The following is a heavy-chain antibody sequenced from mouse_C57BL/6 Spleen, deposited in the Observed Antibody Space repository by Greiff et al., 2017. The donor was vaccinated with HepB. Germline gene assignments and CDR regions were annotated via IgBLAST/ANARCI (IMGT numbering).Heavy chain of an antibody. CDR3: AREGDYYGSLWYFDV. Sequence: EVMLVESGGGLVKPGGSLKLSCAASGFTFSDYGMHWVRQAPEKGLEWVAYISSGSSTIYYADTVKGRFTISRDNAKNTLFLQMTSLRSEDTAMYYCAREGDYYGSLWYFDVWGTGTTVTVSS. D-gene: IGHD1-1*01. CDR1: GFTFSDYG. CDR2: ISSGSSTI. V-gene: IGHV5-17*01. J-gene: IGHJ1*03.